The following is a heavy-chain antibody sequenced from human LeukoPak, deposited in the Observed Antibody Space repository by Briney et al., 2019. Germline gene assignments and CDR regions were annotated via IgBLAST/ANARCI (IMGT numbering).Heavy chain of an antibody. Sequence: GGSLRLSCAASGCTVSSNYMSWVRQAPGKGLEWVSVIYSGGSTFYADSVKGRFTISRDNSKNTLYLQMNSLRAEDTAVYYCARGGAVKCITILGVAPPDYWGQGTLVTVSS. CDR2: IYSGGST. V-gene: IGHV3-53*01. CDR3: ARGGAVKCITILGVAPPDY. CDR1: GCTVSSNY. J-gene: IGHJ4*02. D-gene: IGHD3-3*01.